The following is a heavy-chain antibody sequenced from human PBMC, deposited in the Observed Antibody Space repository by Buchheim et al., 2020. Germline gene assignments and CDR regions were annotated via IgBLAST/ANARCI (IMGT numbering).Heavy chain of an antibody. CDR1: GGSISSGSYY. V-gene: IGHV4-61*02. J-gene: IGHJ6*02. Sequence: QVQLQESGPGLVKPSQTLSLTCTVSGGSISSGSYYWSWIRQPAGKGLEWIGRIYTSGSTNYNPSLKSRVTISVDTSKNQFSLKLSSVTAADTAVYYCASKTPDYGDYTSSWDYYYGMDVWGQGTT. D-gene: IGHD4-17*01. CDR3: ASKTPDYGDYTSSWDYYYGMDV. CDR2: IYTSGST.